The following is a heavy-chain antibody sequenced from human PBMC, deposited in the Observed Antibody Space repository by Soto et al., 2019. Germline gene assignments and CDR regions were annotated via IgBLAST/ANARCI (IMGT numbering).Heavy chain of an antibody. V-gene: IGHV4-4*02. CDR2: TYHSGGA. CDR3: AIDGGGGYFEH. Sequence: QVRLQESGPGLVEPSGTLSLICTVSGVSFTPDSWWTWVRQTPGKGLQWIGETYHSGGATYNPSLTSRAVMFFDKSKSQIFLILHSVTAADTALYFCAIDGGGGYFEHWGQGALVTVSS. CDR1: GVSFTPDSW. J-gene: IGHJ1*01. D-gene: IGHD3-16*01.